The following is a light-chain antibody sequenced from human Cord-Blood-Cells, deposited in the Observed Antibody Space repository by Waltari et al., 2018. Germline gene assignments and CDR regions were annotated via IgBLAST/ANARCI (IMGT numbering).Light chain of an antibody. CDR1: SSDVGSYNL. J-gene: IGLJ2*01. CDR2: EGS. Sequence: QSALTQPASVSGSPGQSITIPCTGTSSDVGSYNLVSWYQQHPGKAPKLTIYEGSKRPSGVSNRFSGSKSGNTASLTISGLQAEDEADYYCCSYAGSSNVVFGGGTKLTVL. CDR3: CSYAGSSNVV. V-gene: IGLV2-23*01.